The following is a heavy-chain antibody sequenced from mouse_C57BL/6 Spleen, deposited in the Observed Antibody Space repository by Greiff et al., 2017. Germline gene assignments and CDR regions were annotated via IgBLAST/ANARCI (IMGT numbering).Heavy chain of an antibody. V-gene: IGHV1-55*01. Sequence: QVQLQQPGAELVKPGASVKMSCKASGYTFTSYWITWVKQRPGQGLEWIGDIYPGSGSTNYNEKFKSKATLTVDTSSSTAYMQLSSLTSEDSAVYYCARRGYYYGRGGYCDYWGQGTTLTVSS. CDR3: ARRGYYYGRGGYCDY. CDR2: IYPGSGST. D-gene: IGHD1-1*01. J-gene: IGHJ2*01. CDR1: GYTFTSYW.